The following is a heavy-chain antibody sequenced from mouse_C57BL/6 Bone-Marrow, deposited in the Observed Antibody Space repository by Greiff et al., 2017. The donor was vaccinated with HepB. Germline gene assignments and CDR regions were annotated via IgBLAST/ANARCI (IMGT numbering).Heavy chain of an antibody. Sequence: VKLVESGAELARPGASVKLSCKASGYTFTSYGISWVKQRTGQGLEWIGEIYPRSGNTYYNEKFKGKATLTADKSSSTAYMELRSLTSEDSAVYFCAKFPLNFDVWGTGTTVTVSS. V-gene: IGHV1-81*01. CDR3: AKFPLNFDV. CDR2: IYPRSGNT. J-gene: IGHJ1*03. CDR1: GYTFTSYG.